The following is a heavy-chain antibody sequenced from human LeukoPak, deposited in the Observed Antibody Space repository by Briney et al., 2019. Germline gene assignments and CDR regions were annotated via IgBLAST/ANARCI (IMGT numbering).Heavy chain of an antibody. D-gene: IGHD1-26*01. J-gene: IGHJ4*02. Sequence: PGGSLRLSCAASGFTFSSYSMNWVRQAPGKGLDWVSSISSSSSYIYYADSVKGRFTISRDNAKNSLYLQMNSLRAEDTAVYYCANGGVVGATTYFDYWGQGTLVTVSS. CDR1: GFTFSSYS. CDR2: ISSSSSYI. CDR3: ANGGVVGATTYFDY. V-gene: IGHV3-21*01.